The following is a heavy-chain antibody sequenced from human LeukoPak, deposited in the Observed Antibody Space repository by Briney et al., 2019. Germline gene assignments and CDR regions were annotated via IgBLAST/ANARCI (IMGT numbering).Heavy chain of an antibody. CDR2: INPNSGGT. D-gene: IGHD3-22*01. V-gene: IGHV1-2*02. J-gene: IGHJ4*02. CDR1: GYTFTGYY. Sequence: ASVKVSCKASGYTFTGYYMHWVRQAPGQGLEWMGWINPNSGGTNYAQKFQGRVTMTRDTSISTAYMELSRLRSDDTAVYYCARVPSIPHQYYYDSSGYYNDYWGQGTLVTVSS. CDR3: ARVPSIPHQYYYDSSGYYNDY.